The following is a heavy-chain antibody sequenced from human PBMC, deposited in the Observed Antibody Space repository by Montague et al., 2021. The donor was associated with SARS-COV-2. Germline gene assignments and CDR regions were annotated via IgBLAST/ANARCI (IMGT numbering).Heavy chain of an antibody. J-gene: IGHJ5*02. CDR1: GGSFSDYY. CDR2: INHRGTS. Sequence: SETLSLTCAVYGGSFSDYYWSWVRQPPGKALEWIGEINHRGTSKYNPSLRSRVTISVDTSKNQFSLKLSSVTAADTAVYYCARRNYYGSGSYYNSGFDPWGQGTLVTVSS. D-gene: IGHD3-10*01. CDR3: ARRNYYGSGSYYNSGFDP. V-gene: IGHV4-34*01.